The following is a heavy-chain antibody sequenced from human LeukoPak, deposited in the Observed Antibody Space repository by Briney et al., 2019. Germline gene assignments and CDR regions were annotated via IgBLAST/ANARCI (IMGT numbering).Heavy chain of an antibody. V-gene: IGHV4-34*01. CDR1: GGSLSGYY. J-gene: IGHJ3*02. CDR2: INHSGST. CDR3: ARSYGDYVWFSAFDI. Sequence: SETLSLTCAVYGGSLSGYYWSWIRQPPGKGLEWIGKINHSGSTNYNPSLKSRVTISVDTSKNQFSLKLSSVTAADTAVYYCARSYGDYVWFSAFDIWGQGTMVTVSS. D-gene: IGHD4-17*01.